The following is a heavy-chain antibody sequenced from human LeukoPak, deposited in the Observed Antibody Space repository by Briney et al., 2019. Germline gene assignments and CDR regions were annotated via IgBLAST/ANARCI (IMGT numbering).Heavy chain of an antibody. Sequence: VASVKVSCKASGYTFTSYAMNWVRQAPGQGLEWMGWINPNSGGTDYAQKFQGRVTMTRDTSISTAYMELSRLRSDDTAVYYCARDGGTTGFDYWGQGTLVTVSS. CDR1: GYTFTSYA. D-gene: IGHD1-1*01. CDR3: ARDGGTTGFDY. V-gene: IGHV1-2*02. CDR2: INPNSGGT. J-gene: IGHJ4*02.